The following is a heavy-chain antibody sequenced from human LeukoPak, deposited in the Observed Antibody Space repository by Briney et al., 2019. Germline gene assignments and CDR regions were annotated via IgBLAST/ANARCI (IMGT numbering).Heavy chain of an antibody. D-gene: IGHD3-10*01. CDR1: GFTFSSYE. J-gene: IGHJ4*02. CDR2: ISSSGSTI. CDR3: AIYGSGSYGLK. V-gene: IGHV3-48*03. Sequence: PGGSLRLSCAASGFTFSSYEMNWVRQAPGKGLEWVSYISSSGSTIYYSDSVKGRFTISRDNAKNSLYLQMNSLRAEDTAVYYCAIYGSGSYGLKWGQGTLVTVSS.